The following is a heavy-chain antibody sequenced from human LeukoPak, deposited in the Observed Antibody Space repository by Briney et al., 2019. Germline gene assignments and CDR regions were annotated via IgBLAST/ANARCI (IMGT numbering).Heavy chain of an antibody. CDR3: ARWSSGDYYYVDY. CDR1: GGSISSYS. CDR2: MYSSGST. Sequence: SETLSLTCTVSGGSISSYSWSWIRQPAGKGLEWIGRMYSSGSTKYNPSLKSRVTMSVDTSKNQISLKLTSVTAADTAIYYCARWSSGDYYYVDYWGQGTLVTVSS. V-gene: IGHV4-4*07. J-gene: IGHJ4*02. D-gene: IGHD3-22*01.